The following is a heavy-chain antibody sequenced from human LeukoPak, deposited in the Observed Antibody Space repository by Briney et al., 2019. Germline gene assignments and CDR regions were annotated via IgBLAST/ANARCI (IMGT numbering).Heavy chain of an antibody. V-gene: IGHV3-30*18. CDR1: GFXFSSYG. CDR2: IAYDGSQK. D-gene: IGHD1-1*01. Sequence: PGRSLRLSCAASGFXFSSYGMHWVRQAPGKGLEWVAVIAYDGSQKFYTDSVKGRCTISRDNSKNTLYLQMNSLRTEDTAVYYCAKEATGRTSSYFDYWGQGTLVTVSS. CDR3: AKEATGRTSSYFDY. J-gene: IGHJ4*02.